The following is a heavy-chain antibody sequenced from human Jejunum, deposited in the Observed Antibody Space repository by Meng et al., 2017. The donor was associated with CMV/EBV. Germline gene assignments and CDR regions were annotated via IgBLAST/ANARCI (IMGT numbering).Heavy chain of an antibody. Sequence: YTFSDHYIHWVRQAPGQGLEWLGWMNSNTGDPHYADKFRGRVTMTRDTATSTAYMDLSRLTSDDTAVYYCVREGQVVPATLPLDYWGQGTLITVSS. J-gene: IGHJ4*02. CDR2: MNSNTGDP. CDR1: YTFSDHY. D-gene: IGHD2-2*01. CDR3: VREGQVVPATLPLDY. V-gene: IGHV1-2*02.